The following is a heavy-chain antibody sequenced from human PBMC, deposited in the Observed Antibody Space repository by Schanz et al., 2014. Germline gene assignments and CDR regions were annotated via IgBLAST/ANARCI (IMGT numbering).Heavy chain of an antibody. Sequence: EVQLVESGGGLVKPGGSLRLSCAASGFTFRDYYMSWIRQAPGKGLEWVSGISGSGGSTYYADSVKGRFTISRDNSKNTLYLQMNSLRAEDTAVYYCARPRFDYGEVDYWGQGTLXTVSS. D-gene: IGHD4-17*01. CDR2: ISGSGGST. V-gene: IGHV3-23*04. CDR3: ARPRFDYGEVDY. CDR1: GFTFRDYY. J-gene: IGHJ4*02.